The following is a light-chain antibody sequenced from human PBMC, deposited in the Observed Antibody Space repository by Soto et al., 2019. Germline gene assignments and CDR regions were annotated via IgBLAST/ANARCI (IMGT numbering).Light chain of an antibody. CDR1: QSISSY. CDR3: QKYNSAPLT. Sequence: DIQMTQSPSSLSASVGDRVTITCRASQSISSYLNWYQQKPGKVPKLLIYAASTLQSGVPSRFSGSGSGTEFTLTISSLQPEDVATYYCQKYNSAPLTFGQGTRLEIK. J-gene: IGKJ5*01. CDR2: AAS. V-gene: IGKV1-27*01.